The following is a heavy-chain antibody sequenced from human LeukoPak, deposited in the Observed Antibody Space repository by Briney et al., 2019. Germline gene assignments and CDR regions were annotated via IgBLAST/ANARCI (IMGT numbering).Heavy chain of an antibody. CDR3: ARDGSGSGSPFDY. V-gene: IGHV4-39*07. J-gene: IGHJ4*02. CDR2: LYYGGTT. D-gene: IGHD3-10*01. Sequence: NPSETLSLTCTVSGDSISRTSYYWGWIRQPPGKGLEWIGSLYYGGTTYYNPSLKSRVTISVDTSKNQFSLKLSSVTAADTAVYYCARDGSGSGSPFDYWGQGTLVTVFS. CDR1: GDSISRTSYY.